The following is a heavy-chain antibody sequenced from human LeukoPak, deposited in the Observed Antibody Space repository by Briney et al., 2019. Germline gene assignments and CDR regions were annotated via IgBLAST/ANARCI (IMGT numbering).Heavy chain of an antibody. J-gene: IGHJ4*02. Sequence: PGDSLRLSCVASGFTFTNHWVTWVRQAPGKGLDWVAKIKEDGSEEWFADSVKGRFSISRDNTRNSIFLHMDSLRSEDTAVYYCARDLLFQSSGYRPFDIWGRGTRVSVS. CDR1: GFTFTNHW. V-gene: IGHV3-7*01. D-gene: IGHD3-22*01. CDR3: ARDLLFQSSGYRPFDI. CDR2: IKEDGSEE.